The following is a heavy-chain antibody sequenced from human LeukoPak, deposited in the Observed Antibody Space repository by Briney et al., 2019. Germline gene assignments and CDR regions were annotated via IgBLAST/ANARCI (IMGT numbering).Heavy chain of an antibody. D-gene: IGHD6-13*01. CDR3: ARDRLSAVEAAAGTDAFDI. CDR1: GGTFTGYA. J-gene: IGHJ3*02. CDR2: IIPPYGTA. Sequence: SVTVSCTASGGTFTGYAISWVRQAPGQGLEWMGGIIPPYGTANYAQKFPGRVTMTADESTSTAYMELSSLRSEDTAVYYCARDRLSAVEAAAGTDAFDIWGQGTMAT. V-gene: IGHV1-69*13.